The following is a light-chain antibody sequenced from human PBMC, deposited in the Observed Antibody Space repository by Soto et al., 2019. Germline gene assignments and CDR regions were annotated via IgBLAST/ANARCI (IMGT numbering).Light chain of an antibody. CDR2: DTS. CDR1: QIVSSRR. Sequence: EIVLTQSPGTLSLSPGEIATLSFMASQIVSSRRLAWYQQKPGQAPRLLIYDTSYRATGIPARFSGSGSGTDFTLTISRLEPEDFAMYYCQQYGNSPTFGQGTKVDIK. J-gene: IGKJ1*01. CDR3: QQYGNSPT. V-gene: IGKV3-20*01.